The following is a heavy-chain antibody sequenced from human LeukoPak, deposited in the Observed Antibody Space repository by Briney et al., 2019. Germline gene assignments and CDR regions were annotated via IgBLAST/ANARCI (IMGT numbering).Heavy chain of an antibody. CDR3: ASDGRAYCGGDCYPLY. V-gene: IGHV3-30*02. D-gene: IGHD2-21*02. J-gene: IGHJ4*02. Sequence: GGSLRLSCAASGFSFSSSAMHWVRQAPGKGLDWVAFIHYDGNNKYYADSVKGRFTISRDNSKNTVYLQMNSLRAEDTAVYYCASDGRAYCGGDCYPLYWGQGTLVTVSS. CDR1: GFSFSSSA. CDR2: IHYDGNNK.